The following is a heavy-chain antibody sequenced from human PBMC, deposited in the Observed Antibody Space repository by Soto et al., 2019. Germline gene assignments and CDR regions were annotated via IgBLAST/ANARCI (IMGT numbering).Heavy chain of an antibody. CDR2: IYYSGTS. J-gene: IGHJ5*02. Sequence: SETLSLTCTVSGGSISDDTYYWGWIRQPPGKGLEWIGSIYYSGTSSYNPSLKSRVTMSVDTSKKQLSLRLYSVTAADTAVYYCARLHCDSPNCVPLDPWGQGTLVTVSS. CDR1: GGSISDDTYY. D-gene: IGHD2-2*01. CDR3: ARLHCDSPNCVPLDP. V-gene: IGHV4-39*01.